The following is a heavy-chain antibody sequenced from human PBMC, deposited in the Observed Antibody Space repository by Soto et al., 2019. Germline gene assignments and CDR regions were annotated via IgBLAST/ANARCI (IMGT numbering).Heavy chain of an antibody. J-gene: IGHJ5*01. D-gene: IGHD3-10*01. CDR3: AKTTPGDPWFDP. CDR1: GGSISNYF. CDR2: CYTIRDT. Sequence: SETLSPTCTVSGGSISNYFWSWIREPAEKGLEWIERCYTIRDTIYNPSVKTRVTMSVDTTKNQLSLNLSSVTAADTAVYYCAKTTPGDPWFDPWGQGTLVTVSS. V-gene: IGHV4-4*07.